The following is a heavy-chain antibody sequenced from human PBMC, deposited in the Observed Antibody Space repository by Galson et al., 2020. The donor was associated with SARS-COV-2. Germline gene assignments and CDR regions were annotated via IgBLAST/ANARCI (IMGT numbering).Heavy chain of an antibody. CDR3: ARVRQHKVPWFSYYYMDV. J-gene: IGHJ6*03. CDR2: IYYTGST. V-gene: IGHV4-31*03. Sequence: SETLSLTCSVSGGSITSDDYFWTWIRQHPEKGLEWIGYIYYTGSTYYNPSLKSRVIMSVDTSKNQLSLKVSSVTAADTAAYYCARVRQHKVPWFSYYYMDVWDKGTTVTVSS. D-gene: IGHD3-10*01. CDR1: GGSITSDDYF.